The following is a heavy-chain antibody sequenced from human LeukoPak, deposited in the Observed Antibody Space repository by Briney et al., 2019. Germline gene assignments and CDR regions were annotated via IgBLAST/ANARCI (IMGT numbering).Heavy chain of an antibody. J-gene: IGHJ4*02. Sequence: SETLSLTCTVSGGSISSYYWSWIRQPPGKGLEWIGYIYYSGSTNYNPSLKSRVTISVDTSKNQFSLKLSSVTAADTAVYYCARGSSGYYYGPYYFDYWGQGTLVTVSS. CDR3: ARGSSGYYYGPYYFDY. CDR2: IYYSGST. D-gene: IGHD3-22*01. V-gene: IGHV4-59*08. CDR1: GGSISSYY.